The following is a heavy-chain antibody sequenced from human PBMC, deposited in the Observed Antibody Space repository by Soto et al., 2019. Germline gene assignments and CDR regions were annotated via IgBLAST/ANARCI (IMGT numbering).Heavy chain of an antibody. V-gene: IGHV4-39*01. J-gene: IGHJ4*02. D-gene: IGHD4-17*01. CDR3: ASNYGDYGNYFDY. Sequence: SETLSLTCTVSGGSISSSSYYWGWIRQPPGKGLEWIGSIYYSGSTYYNPSLKSRVTISVDTSKNQFSLKLSSVTAADTAVYYCASNYGDYGNYFDYWGQGTLVTVSS. CDR2: IYYSGST. CDR1: GGSISSSSYY.